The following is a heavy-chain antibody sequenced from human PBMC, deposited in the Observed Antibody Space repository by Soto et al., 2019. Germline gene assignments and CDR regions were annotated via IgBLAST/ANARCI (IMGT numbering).Heavy chain of an antibody. CDR3: ARDRVGHSSSHDY. D-gene: IGHD6-6*01. Sequence: QVQLVQSGAEVKKPGASVKVSCKASGYTFTSYGISWVRRAPGQGLEWMGWISAYNGNTNYAQKLQGRVTMTTDTSRSTACMELRSLSSDDTAVYYGARDRVGHSSSHDYWGQGTLVTFSS. J-gene: IGHJ4*02. V-gene: IGHV1-18*01. CDR2: ISAYNGNT. CDR1: GYTFTSYG.